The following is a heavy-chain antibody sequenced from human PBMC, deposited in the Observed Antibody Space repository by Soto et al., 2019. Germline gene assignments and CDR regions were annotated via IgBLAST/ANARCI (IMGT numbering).Heavy chain of an antibody. CDR2: ISYSGST. CDR1: GGSVSGGSYY. D-gene: IGHD6-6*01. V-gene: IGHV4-61*01. CDR3: AREIKQLVAGSRYYYYYGMDV. J-gene: IGHJ6*02. Sequence: SETLSLTCTVSGGSVSGGSYYWSWIRQPPGKGLEWIGYISYSGSTNYNPSLKSRVTISVDTSKNQFSLKLSSVTAADTAVYYCAREIKQLVAGSRYYYYYGMDVWGQGTTVTVS.